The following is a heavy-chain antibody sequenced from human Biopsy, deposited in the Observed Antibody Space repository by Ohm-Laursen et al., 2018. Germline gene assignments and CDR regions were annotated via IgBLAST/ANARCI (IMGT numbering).Heavy chain of an antibody. CDR1: GFTVINND. J-gene: IGHJ6*02. D-gene: IGHD3-22*01. CDR3: ARARDYYDSSGYYYGYYYYNMDV. Sequence: SLRLSCTASGFTVINNDISWVRQAPGKGLEWASFISSSGVQYHADSVKGRFTISRDNSKNTLYLQMNSLRAGDTAVYYCARARDYYDSSGYYYGYYYYNMDVWGQGTTVTVSS. V-gene: IGHV3-66*01. CDR2: ISSSGVQ.